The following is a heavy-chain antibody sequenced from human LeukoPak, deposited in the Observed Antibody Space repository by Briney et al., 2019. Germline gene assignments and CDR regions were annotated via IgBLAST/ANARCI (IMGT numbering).Heavy chain of an antibody. Sequence: TSETLSLTCGVSGGSISSSSYYWGWIRQPPGKGLEWIGSIYSSGRTYYNPSLQSRVTIAVDTSKHQFSLKLTSVTATDTAVYYCARTPDIAVISDWGQGTLVTVSS. CDR1: GGSISSSSYY. J-gene: IGHJ4*02. D-gene: IGHD5-12*01. CDR3: ARTPDIAVISD. CDR2: IYSSGRT. V-gene: IGHV4-39*01.